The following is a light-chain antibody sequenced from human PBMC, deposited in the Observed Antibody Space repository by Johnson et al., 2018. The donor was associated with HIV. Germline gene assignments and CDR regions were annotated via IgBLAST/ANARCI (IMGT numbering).Light chain of an antibody. Sequence: QSVLTQPPSVSAAPGQKVTISCSGSSSNIGNNYVSWYQQLPGTAPKLLIYDNNKRPSGIPDRFSGSKSGTSATLGITGLQTGDEADYYCATWDISLSAGRVFGTGTKVTVL. CDR1: SSNIGNNY. CDR3: ATWDISLSAGRV. J-gene: IGLJ1*01. CDR2: DNN. V-gene: IGLV1-51*01.